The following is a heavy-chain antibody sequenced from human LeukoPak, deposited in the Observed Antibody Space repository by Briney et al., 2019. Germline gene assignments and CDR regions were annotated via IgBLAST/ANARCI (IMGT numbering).Heavy chain of an antibody. CDR1: GFTFSSYA. CDR3: AKGKDYYYGMDV. CDR2: ISGSGGST. V-gene: IGHV3-23*01. J-gene: IGHJ6*02. Sequence: GSLRLPCAASGFTFSSYAMSWVRQAPGKGLEWVSAISGSGGSTYYADSVKGRFTISRDNPKNTLYPQMNSLRAEDTAVYYCAKGKDYYYGMDVWGQGTTVTVSS.